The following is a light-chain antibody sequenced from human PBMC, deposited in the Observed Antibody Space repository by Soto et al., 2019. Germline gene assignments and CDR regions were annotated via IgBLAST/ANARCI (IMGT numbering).Light chain of an antibody. CDR2: DAS. Sequence: EIVLTQSPATLSFSPGERVSLSCRSSQSISGNYLAWYQHKPGQAPRLLIYDASNRATGVPVRFSGSGSGTDFTLTISSLEPEDFAVYYCQQRNDWRRGTFGQGTRLEI. CDR3: QQRNDWRRGT. V-gene: IGKV3-11*01. CDR1: QSISGNY. J-gene: IGKJ5*01.